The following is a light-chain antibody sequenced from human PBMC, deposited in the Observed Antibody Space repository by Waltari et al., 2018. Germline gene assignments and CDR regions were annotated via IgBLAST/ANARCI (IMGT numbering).Light chain of an antibody. CDR2: GAS. Sequence: DIQMTQSPSSLAASVGDRVSLTCQASQDVKNNLHWYQQKPGRAPRFLIYGASNLEPGVPSSFSGSGSGTDFVLTISSLQPEDFATYYCQQYDFLPLTFGPGTKVDI. J-gene: IGKJ3*01. CDR1: QDVKNN. CDR3: QQYDFLPLT. V-gene: IGKV1-33*01.